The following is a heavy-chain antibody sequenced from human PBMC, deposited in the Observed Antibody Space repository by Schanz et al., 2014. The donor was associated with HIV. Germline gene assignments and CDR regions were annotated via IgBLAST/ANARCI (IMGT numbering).Heavy chain of an antibody. CDR1: GYTFTDYF. Sequence: QVQLVQSGAEVKKPGSSVKVSCKASGYTFTDYFIHWVRQAPGQGLEWMGGIIPIFGTANYAQKFQGRVTITADESTSTAYMELSSLRSEDTAVYYCADAPVERGYYYYGMDVWGQGTTVTVSS. CDR3: ADAPVERGYYYYGMDV. CDR2: IIPIFGTA. V-gene: IGHV1-69*13. J-gene: IGHJ6*02. D-gene: IGHD1-1*01.